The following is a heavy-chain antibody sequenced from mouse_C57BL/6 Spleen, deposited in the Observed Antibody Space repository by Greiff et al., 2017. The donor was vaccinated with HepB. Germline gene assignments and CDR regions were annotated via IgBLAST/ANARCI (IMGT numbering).Heavy chain of an antibody. CDR2: IYPGDGDT. Sequence: QVQLKESGAELVKPGASVKISCKASGYAFSSYWMNWVKQRPGKGLEWIGQIYPGDGDTNYNGKFKGKATLTADKSSSTAYMQLSSLTSEDSAVYFCARKATDYDYAMDYWGQGTSVTVSS. J-gene: IGHJ4*01. V-gene: IGHV1-80*01. CDR3: ARKATDYDYAMDY. CDR1: GYAFSSYW. D-gene: IGHD2-4*01.